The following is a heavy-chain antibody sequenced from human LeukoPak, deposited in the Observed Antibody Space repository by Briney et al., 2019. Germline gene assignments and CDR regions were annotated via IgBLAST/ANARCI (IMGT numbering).Heavy chain of an antibody. CDR1: GYSISSGYY. CDR2: IYHSGST. J-gene: IGHJ6*03. CDR3: ARGCSSTSCYDRYYYYYYYMDV. V-gene: IGHV4-38-2*02. Sequence: SETLSLTCTVSGYSISSGYYWGWIRQPPGKGLEWIGSIYHSGSTYYNPSLKSRVTISVDTSKNQFSLKLSSVTAADTAVYYCARGCSSTSCYDRYYYYYYYMDVWGKGTTVTVSS. D-gene: IGHD2-2*01.